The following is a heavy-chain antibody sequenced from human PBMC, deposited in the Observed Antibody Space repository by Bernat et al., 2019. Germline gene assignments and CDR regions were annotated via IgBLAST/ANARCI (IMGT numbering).Heavy chain of an antibody. J-gene: IGHJ4*02. Sequence: QVQLQQWGAGLLKPSETLSLTCAVYGGSFSGYYWSWIRQPPGKGLEWIGSIYYSGSTYYNPSLKSRVTISVDTSKNQFSRELGSVTAADTAVYYCASRCNWGKGTLVTVSS. CDR3: ASRCN. CDR2: IYYSGST. CDR1: GGSFSGYY. D-gene: IGHD5-24*01. V-gene: IGHV4-34*01.